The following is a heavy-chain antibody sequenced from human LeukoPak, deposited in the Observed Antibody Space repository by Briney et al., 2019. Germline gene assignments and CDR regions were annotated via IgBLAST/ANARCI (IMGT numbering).Heavy chain of an antibody. D-gene: IGHD3-3*01. V-gene: IGHV3-30*01. CDR2: ISYDGSNK. J-gene: IGHJ4*02. CDR3: ARGRGYDFWSGYYTLFDY. Sequence: PGGSLRLSCAASGFTFSSYAMHWVRQAPGKGLEWVTVISYDGSNKYYADSVKGRFTISRDNSKNTLYLQMNSLRAEDTAVYYCARGRGYDFWSGYYTLFDYWGQGTLVTVSS. CDR1: GFTFSSYA.